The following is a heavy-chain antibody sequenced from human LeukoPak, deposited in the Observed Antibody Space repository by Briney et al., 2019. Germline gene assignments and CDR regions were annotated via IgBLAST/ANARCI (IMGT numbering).Heavy chain of an antibody. J-gene: IGHJ5*02. V-gene: IGHV3-7*01. CDR2: INEDASKK. CDR1: GSTFSNYW. D-gene: IGHD6-6*01. CDR3: ATSTYSSSPS. Sequence: GGSLRLSCAASGSTFSNYWMIWVHQAPGKGLEWVANINEDASKKYYVDSVEGRFTISRDDAKNSLYLQMNSLRAEDTAMYYCATSTYSSSPSWGQGTLVTVSS.